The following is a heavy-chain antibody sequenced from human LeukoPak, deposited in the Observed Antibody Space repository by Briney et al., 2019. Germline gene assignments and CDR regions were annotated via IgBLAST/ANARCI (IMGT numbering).Heavy chain of an antibody. V-gene: IGHV4-39*07. CDR3: ARGDYGDYTVEGGNFDY. Sequence: PSETLSLTCTVSGGSISSSNYYWGWIRPPPGKGLECIGSVYYSGNTYYNPSLKSRVTISVDTSKNQFSLKLSSVTAADTAVYYCARGDYGDYTVEGGNFDYWGQGTLVTVSS. CDR1: GGSISSSNYY. CDR2: VYYSGNT. J-gene: IGHJ4*02. D-gene: IGHD4-17*01.